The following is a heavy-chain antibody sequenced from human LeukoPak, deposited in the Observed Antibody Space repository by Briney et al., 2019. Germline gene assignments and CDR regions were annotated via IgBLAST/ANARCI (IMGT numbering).Heavy chain of an antibody. D-gene: IGHD6-19*01. J-gene: IGHJ5*02. CDR3: AKDWGSSGWYNYFDP. CDR1: GFTISSHG. CDR2: ISYDGNSK. Sequence: GGSLRLSCAVSGFTISSHGMHWVRQAPGKGLEWVAMISYDGNSKYYGDSVKGRFTISRDNSKNTLYLQMDGLRTEDTAVYYCAKDWGSSGWYNYFDPWGQGTLVTVSS. V-gene: IGHV3-30*18.